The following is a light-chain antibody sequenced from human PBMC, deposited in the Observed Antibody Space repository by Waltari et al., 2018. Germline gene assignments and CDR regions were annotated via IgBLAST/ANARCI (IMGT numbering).Light chain of an antibody. J-gene: IGKJ1*01. CDR1: QSISDW. CDR3: QHYDGFPWT. CDR2: KAS. V-gene: IGKV1-5*03. Sequence: DLQITQAPSTLSASVGDRVTITCRASQSISDWLAWYQQKPGKAPKLLIYKASDLESGVPSRFSGSGSGTEFTLTISSLQPDDFATYYCQHYDGFPWTFGQGTEVESK.